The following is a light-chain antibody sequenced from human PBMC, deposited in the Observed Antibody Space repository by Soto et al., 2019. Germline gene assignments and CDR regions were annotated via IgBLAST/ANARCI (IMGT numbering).Light chain of an antibody. Sequence: SYELTQPPSVSVAPGKTARITCGGNNIGSKSVHWYQQKPGRAPVLVIYFESDRPSGIPERFSGSNSGNTATLTISRVEAGDEADYYCQVWDSSSDPRCVFGTGTKLTVL. CDR3: QVWDSSSDPRCV. CDR2: FES. CDR1: NIGSKS. V-gene: IGLV3-21*04. J-gene: IGLJ1*01.